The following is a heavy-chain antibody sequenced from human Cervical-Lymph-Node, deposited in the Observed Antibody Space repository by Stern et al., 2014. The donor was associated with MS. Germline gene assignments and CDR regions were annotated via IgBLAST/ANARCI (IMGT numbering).Heavy chain of an antibody. CDR2: IFPVFGTP. D-gene: IGHD6-13*01. CDR1: GGTFSKFP. V-gene: IGHV1-69*01. CDR3: ALSSETSDRWYSLGYDL. Sequence: QVQLVQSGAEVTKHGSSVQVSCKASGGTFSKFPSSWVRQAPGQGLEWMVGIFPVFGTPTYAQEFRGRVTITADVSTSTVYMELSSLRSDDTAVYYCALSSETSDRWYSLGYDLWGQGTLVTVS. J-gene: IGHJ5*02.